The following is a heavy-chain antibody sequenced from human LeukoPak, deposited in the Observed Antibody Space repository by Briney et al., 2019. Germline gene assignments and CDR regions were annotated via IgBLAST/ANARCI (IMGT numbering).Heavy chain of an antibody. CDR2: INPNSGGT. Sequence: ASVKVSCKASGYTFTGYYMHWVRQAPGQGLEWMGWINPNSGGTNHAQKFQGRVTMTRDTSISTAYMELSRLRSDDTAVYYCARDTEYPAGDYWRGAFDIWGQGTMVTVSS. V-gene: IGHV1-2*02. D-gene: IGHD4-17*01. CDR1: GYTFTGYY. CDR3: ARDTEYPAGDYWRGAFDI. J-gene: IGHJ3*02.